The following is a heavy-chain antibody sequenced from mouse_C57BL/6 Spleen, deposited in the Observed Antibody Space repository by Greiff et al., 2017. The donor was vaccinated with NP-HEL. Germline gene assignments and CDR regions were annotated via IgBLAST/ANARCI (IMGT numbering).Heavy chain of an antibody. D-gene: IGHD1-3*01. J-gene: IGHJ1*03. CDR2: SRNKANDYTT. V-gene: IGHV7-1*01. Sequence: EVQLVESGGGLVQSGRSLRLSCATSGFTFSDFYMEWVRQAPGKGLEWIAASRNKANDYTTEYSASVKGRFIVSRDTSQSILYLQMNALRAEDTAIYYCARDLKGYFDVWGTGTTVTVSS. CDR1: GFTFSDFY. CDR3: ARDLKGYFDV.